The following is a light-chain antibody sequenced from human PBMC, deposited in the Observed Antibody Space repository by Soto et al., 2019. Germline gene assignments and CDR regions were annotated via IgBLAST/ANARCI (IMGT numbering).Light chain of an antibody. Sequence: ALTQPASVSGSLGQSITISCTGTSSDVGSYNLVSWYQQHPGKAPKVMIYEVSKRPSGVSNRFSGSKSGNTASLTISGLQSEDEADYYCCSYAGGRTHVFGTGTKVTVL. CDR1: SSDVGSYNL. V-gene: IGLV2-23*02. J-gene: IGLJ1*01. CDR3: CSYAGGRTHV. CDR2: EVS.